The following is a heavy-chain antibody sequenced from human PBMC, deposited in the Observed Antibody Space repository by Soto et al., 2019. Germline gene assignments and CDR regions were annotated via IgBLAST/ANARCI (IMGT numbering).Heavy chain of an antibody. CDR1: GFTFSGSA. D-gene: IGHD3-22*01. Sequence: EVQLVESGGGLVQPGGSLKLSCAASGFTFSGSAMHWVRQASGKGLEWVGRIRSKANSYATAYAASVKGRFTISRDDSNNTAYLQMNSLKTEDTAVYYCTSYTDSSGYYYYYGMDVWGQGTTVTVSS. CDR3: TSYTDSSGYYYYYGMDV. V-gene: IGHV3-73*01. J-gene: IGHJ6*02. CDR2: IRSKANSYAT.